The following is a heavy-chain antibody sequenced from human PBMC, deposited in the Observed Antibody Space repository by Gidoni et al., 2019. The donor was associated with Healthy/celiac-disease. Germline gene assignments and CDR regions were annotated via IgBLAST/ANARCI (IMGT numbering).Heavy chain of an antibody. CDR3: ARGNYGDYLGNWFDP. CDR1: GGSISSYY. CDR2: IYYSGST. Sequence: QVQLQESGPGLVKPSETLSLTCTVSGGSISSYYWSWIRQPPGKGLEWIGYIYYSGSTNYNPSLKSRVTISVETSKNQFSLKLSSVTAADTAVYYCARGNYGDYLGNWFDPWGQGTLVTVSS. D-gene: IGHD4-17*01. J-gene: IGHJ5*02. V-gene: IGHV4-59*01.